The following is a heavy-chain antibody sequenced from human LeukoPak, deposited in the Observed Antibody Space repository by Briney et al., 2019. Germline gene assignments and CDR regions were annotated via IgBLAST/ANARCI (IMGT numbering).Heavy chain of an antibody. J-gene: IGHJ4*02. CDR3: ARMPYDSRGYSMY. CDR2: ISVYTGNT. CDR1: GYTFTTYG. D-gene: IGHD3-22*01. Sequence: GASVKVSCKAPGYTFTTYGISWVRQAPGQGLEWMGWISVYTGNTNYAQKLQGRVTMTTDTSTSTAYMELRSLRSYDTAVYYCARMPYDSRGYSMYWGQGTLVTVSS. V-gene: IGHV1-18*01.